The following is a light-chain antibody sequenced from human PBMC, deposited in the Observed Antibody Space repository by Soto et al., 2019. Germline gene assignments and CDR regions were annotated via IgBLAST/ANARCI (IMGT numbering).Light chain of an antibody. V-gene: IGKV3-20*01. Sequence: EIVLTQSPGTMSLSPGERATLSCRASQSISSSHLAWYQQKPDQTPRRLIYGASNRATGIPDRFSGSGSGTDFTLTISRLEPEDFAVYYCQHYGNEGTFGPGTQVDLK. CDR2: GAS. J-gene: IGKJ3*01. CDR3: QHYGNEGT. CDR1: QSISSSH.